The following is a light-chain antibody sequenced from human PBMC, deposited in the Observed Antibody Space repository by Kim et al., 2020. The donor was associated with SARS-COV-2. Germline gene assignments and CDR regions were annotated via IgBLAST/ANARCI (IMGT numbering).Light chain of an antibody. CDR3: QQTYNSPLT. V-gene: IGKV1-39*01. J-gene: IGKJ4*01. Sequence: DIQMTQSPSSLSASVGDRVTITCRASQSINRYLSWYQQKAGRAPKLLIYAASNLQSGVPSRFSGSGSGTDFTLTISSLQPEDFATYYCQQTYNSPLTFGGGTKLEI. CDR1: QSINRY. CDR2: AAS.